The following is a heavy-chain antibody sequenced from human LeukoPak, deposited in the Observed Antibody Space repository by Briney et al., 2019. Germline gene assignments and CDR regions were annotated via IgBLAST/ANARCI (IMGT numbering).Heavy chain of an antibody. D-gene: IGHD4-23*01. J-gene: IGHJ1*01. CDR2: ISSDGSHE. Sequence: GTSLRLSCAASGFTFSSYGMHWVRQAPGKGLEWVAVISSDGSHENYADFVKGRFTVSRDNSKNTLYLQMNSLRAEDTAVYYCAATTVVWGQGTLVTVSS. CDR3: AATTVV. V-gene: IGHV3-30*03. CDR1: GFTFSSYG.